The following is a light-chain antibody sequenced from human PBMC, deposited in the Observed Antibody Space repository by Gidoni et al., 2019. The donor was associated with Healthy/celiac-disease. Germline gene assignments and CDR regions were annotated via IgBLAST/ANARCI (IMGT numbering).Light chain of an antibody. CDR1: QSISSW. CDR3: QQYNSPRCS. CDR2: KAS. J-gene: IGKJ2*04. V-gene: IGKV1-5*03. Sequence: DIQMTQSPSTLSASVGDRVTITCRASQSISSWLAWYQQKPGKAPKLLIYKASSLESGVPSRFSGSGSGTEFTLTISSLQPDDFATYYCQQYNSPRCSFGQGTKLEIK.